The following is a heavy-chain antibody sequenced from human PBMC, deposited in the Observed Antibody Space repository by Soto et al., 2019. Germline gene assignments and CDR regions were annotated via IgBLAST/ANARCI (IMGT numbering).Heavy chain of an antibody. V-gene: IGHV1-18*01. CDR2: ISAYNGNT. CDR3: ARSAVPIAVVPAARSWFDP. D-gene: IGHD2-2*01. J-gene: IGHJ5*02. CDR1: GYTFTSYG. Sequence: GASVKVSCKASGYTFTSYGISWVRQAPGQGLEWMGWISAYNGNTNYAQKLQGRVTMTTDTSTSTAYMELRSLRSDDTAVYYCARSAVPIAVVPAARSWFDPWGQGNLVTFSS.